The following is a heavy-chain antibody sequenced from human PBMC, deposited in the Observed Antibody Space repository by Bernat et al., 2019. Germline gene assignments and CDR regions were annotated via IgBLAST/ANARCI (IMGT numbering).Heavy chain of an antibody. CDR3: ARHEDAAAGRIFY. CDR2: IYYSGST. CDR1: GGSISSSSYF. Sequence: QLQLQESGPGLVKPSETLSLTCTVSGGSISSSSYFWGWIRQPPGRGLEWIGSIYYSGSTYYNPSLRSRVTISVDTSKNQFSLQLSSVTAADTAVYYCARHEDAAAGRIFYWGQGTLVTVSS. D-gene: IGHD6-13*01. J-gene: IGHJ4*02. V-gene: IGHV4-39*01.